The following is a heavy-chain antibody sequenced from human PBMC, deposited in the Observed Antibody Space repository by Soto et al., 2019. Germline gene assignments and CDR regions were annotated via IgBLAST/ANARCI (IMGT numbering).Heavy chain of an antibody. Sequence: PGGSLRLSCAASGFTFSSHDMHWVRQAPGKGLEWVAVISYDGSNKYYADSVKGRFTISRDNSKNTLYLQMNSLRAEDTAVYYCAKEYSGYDHFDYWGQGTLGTVSS. D-gene: IGHD5-12*01. V-gene: IGHV3-30*18. CDR3: AKEYSGYDHFDY. J-gene: IGHJ4*02. CDR1: GFTFSSHD. CDR2: ISYDGSNK.